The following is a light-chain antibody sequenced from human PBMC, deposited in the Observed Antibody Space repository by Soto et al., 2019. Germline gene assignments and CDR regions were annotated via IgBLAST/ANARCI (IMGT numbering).Light chain of an antibody. CDR1: QSVNSN. J-gene: IGKJ4*01. CDR3: RQYGSSALT. V-gene: IGKV3-15*01. Sequence: IVVKMSPATLSLSTGERATLSCRASQSVNSNLAWYQQKAGQAPRLLIYGTSTRAAGIPARFSGSGSGTDFTLTISSLQFEDFALYYCRQYGSSALTFGGVGNVDIK. CDR2: GTS.